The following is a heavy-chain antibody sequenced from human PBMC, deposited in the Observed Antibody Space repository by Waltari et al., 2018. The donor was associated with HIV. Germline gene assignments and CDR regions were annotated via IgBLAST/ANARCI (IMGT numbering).Heavy chain of an antibody. CDR2: ISGSGDYK. Sequence: EVQLLESGGGLVRPGGSLGLSCAASGFTFSSYTMNWVRQAPGKGLEWVSSISGSGDYKYYADSLKGRFTISRDNAKNSLYLQVDNLRGEDTAVYYCARDSPKTYRKGFDIWGRGTVVSVSS. V-gene: IGHV3-21*01. CDR3: ARDSPKTYRKGFDI. J-gene: IGHJ3*02. CDR1: GFTFSSYT.